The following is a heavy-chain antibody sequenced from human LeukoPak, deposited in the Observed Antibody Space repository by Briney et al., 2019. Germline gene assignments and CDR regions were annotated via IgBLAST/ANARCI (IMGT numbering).Heavy chain of an antibody. Sequence: SETLSLTCTVSGGSISSYYWSWIRQPPGEGLEWIGYISYSGSTSYNPSLKSRVTISVDTSQNQFSLKLSSVTAADTAVYYCARYRSSGLDYWGQGTLVTVSS. D-gene: IGHD6-6*01. CDR1: GGSISSYY. V-gene: IGHV4-59*01. CDR2: ISYSGST. CDR3: ARYRSSGLDY. J-gene: IGHJ4*02.